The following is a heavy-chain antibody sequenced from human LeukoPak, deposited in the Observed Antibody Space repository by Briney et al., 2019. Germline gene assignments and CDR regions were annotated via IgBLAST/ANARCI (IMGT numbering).Heavy chain of an antibody. CDR2: IYHSGST. Sequence: SETLSLTCTVSGYSISSGYYWGWIRQPPGKGLEWFGSIYHSGSTYYNPSLKSRVTISVDTSKNQYSLKLSPVTAPDTAVYYCASEYSYDSSGNIWGQGTLVTVSS. CDR3: ASEYSYDSSGNI. CDR1: GYSISSGYY. J-gene: IGHJ4*02. D-gene: IGHD3-22*01. V-gene: IGHV4-38-2*02.